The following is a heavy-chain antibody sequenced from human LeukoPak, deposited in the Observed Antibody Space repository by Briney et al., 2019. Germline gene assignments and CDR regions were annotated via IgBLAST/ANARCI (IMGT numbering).Heavy chain of an antibody. D-gene: IGHD6-19*01. Sequence: GGSLRLSCAASGFTFSSYWMHWVRQAPGKGLVWVSRINTDGSSTSYADSVKGRFTISRDNAKNTLYLQMNSLRPEDTALYYCAREDMSVAGLFDHWGQGTLVTVS. CDR1: GFTFSSYW. CDR3: AREDMSVAGLFDH. CDR2: INTDGSST. J-gene: IGHJ4*02. V-gene: IGHV3-74*01.